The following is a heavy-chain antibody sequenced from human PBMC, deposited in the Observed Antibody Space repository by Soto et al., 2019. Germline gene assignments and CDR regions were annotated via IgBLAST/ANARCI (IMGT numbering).Heavy chain of an antibody. CDR2: ISAYNGNT. Sequence: ASVKVSCKASGYTFTSYGISWVRQAPGQGLEWMGWISAYNGNTNYAQKLQGRVTMTTDTSTSTAYMELRSLRSDDTAVYYCAREEYCSSTSCYRRGSDAFDIWGQGTRVTVSS. D-gene: IGHD2-2*02. CDR3: AREEYCSSTSCYRRGSDAFDI. J-gene: IGHJ3*02. CDR1: GYTFTSYG. V-gene: IGHV1-18*01.